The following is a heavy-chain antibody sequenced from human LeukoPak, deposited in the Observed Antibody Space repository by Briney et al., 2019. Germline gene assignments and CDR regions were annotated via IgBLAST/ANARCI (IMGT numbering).Heavy chain of an antibody. CDR2: IYWNDDK. CDR1: GFSLSTSGVG. D-gene: IGHD6-13*01. CDR3: AHSPGIAAAATDAFDI. J-gene: IGHJ3*02. Sequence: SGPTLVKPTQTLTLTCTFSGFSLSTSGVGVGWIRRPPGKALEWLALIYWNDDKRYSPSLKSRLTITKDTSKNQVVLTMTNMDPVDTATYYCAHSPGIAAAATDAFDIWGQGTMVTVSS. V-gene: IGHV2-5*01.